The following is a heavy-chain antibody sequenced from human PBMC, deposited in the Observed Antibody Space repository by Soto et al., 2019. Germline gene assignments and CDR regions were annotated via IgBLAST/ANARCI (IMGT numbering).Heavy chain of an antibody. V-gene: IGHV1-18*01. CDR2: ISTYNGNT. J-gene: IGHJ4*02. CDR1: GYSFITYG. D-gene: IGHD3-22*01. Sequence: QVQLVQSGAEVKKPGASVMVSCKGSGYSFITYGMSCVRQAPGQGLEWVGCISTYNGNTKYVESLQGRVTMTTDTTTSTAYMELRSLRSDDTAVYYCARGPTDYYDKSGDYCLDYWGQGTLVTVSP. CDR3: ARGPTDYYDKSGDYCLDY.